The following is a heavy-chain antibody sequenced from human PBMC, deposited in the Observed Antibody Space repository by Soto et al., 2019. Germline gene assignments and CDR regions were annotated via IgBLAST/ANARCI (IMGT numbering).Heavy chain of an antibody. D-gene: IGHD2-21*02. CDR3: ARVMCGDCSTYYYYSMDV. J-gene: IGHJ6*02. CDR2: IGTTSSYI. Sequence: EVQLVESGGGLVKPGGSLRLSCAASGCTFGTYTMNWVRQAPGKGLEWVSSIGTTSSYIYYADSVRGRFTISRDNARDSLYMQMSSLRAEDTAVYYCARVMCGDCSTYYYYSMDVWGQGTTGTVSS. V-gene: IGHV3-21*01. CDR1: GCTFGTYT.